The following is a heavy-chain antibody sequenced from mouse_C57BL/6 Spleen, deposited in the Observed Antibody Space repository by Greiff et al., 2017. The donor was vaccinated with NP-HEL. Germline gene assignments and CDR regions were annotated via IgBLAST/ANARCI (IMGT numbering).Heavy chain of an antibody. J-gene: IGHJ1*03. D-gene: IGHD2-5*01. CDR2: ISYDGSN. CDR3: AREGAYYSNGYFDV. V-gene: IGHV3-6*01. Sequence: VQVVESGPGLVKPSQSLSLTCSVTGYSITSGYYWNWIRQFPGNKLEWMGYISYDGSNNYNPSLKNRISITRDTSKNQFFLKLNSVTTEDTATYYCAREGAYYSNGYFDVWGTGTTVTVSS. CDR1: GYSITSGYY.